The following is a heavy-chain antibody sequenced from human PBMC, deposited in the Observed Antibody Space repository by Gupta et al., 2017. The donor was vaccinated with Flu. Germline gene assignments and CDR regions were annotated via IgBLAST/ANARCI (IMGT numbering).Heavy chain of an antibody. CDR2: ISAGGTDT. CDR1: GFTFSNYA. V-gene: IGHV3-23*01. CDR3: AKGEEDHYGG. Sequence: EVQLLVSGGGLAQRGGSLRRSCAASGFTFSNYALNWVRRAPGKGLEWVSSISAGGTDTYNADPVKGRFTVSRDNSKNTLYLQMNSLRVEDTAVYYCAKGEEDHYGGWGQGTLVTVSS. D-gene: IGHD4-17*01. J-gene: IGHJ1*01.